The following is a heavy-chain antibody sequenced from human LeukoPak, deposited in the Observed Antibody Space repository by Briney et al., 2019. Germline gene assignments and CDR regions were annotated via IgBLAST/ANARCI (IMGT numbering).Heavy chain of an antibody. J-gene: IGHJ4*02. D-gene: IGHD1-14*01. CDR2: IYHSGST. CDR3: AREPGGNHK. CDR1: GYSISSGYY. Sequence: PSETLSLTCTVSGYSISSGYYWGWIRQPPGKGLEWIGSIYHSGSTYYNPSLKSRVTISVDTSKNQFSLKLNSVTAADTALYYCAREPGGNHKWGQGTLVTVSS. V-gene: IGHV4-38-2*02.